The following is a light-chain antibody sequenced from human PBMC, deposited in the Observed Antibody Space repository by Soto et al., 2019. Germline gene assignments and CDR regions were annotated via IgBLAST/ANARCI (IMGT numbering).Light chain of an antibody. V-gene: IGKV3-11*01. CDR2: DAS. Sequence: EIVLTQSPATLSLSPGERATLSCRASQSVSSYLAWYQQKPGQAPRLLIYDASNRATGIPARFSGSGSWTDFAPTISSLEPEDFAVYYCQQRSNWPLFSFGHGAKVDIK. CDR3: QQRSNWPLFS. CDR1: QSVSSY. J-gene: IGKJ3*01.